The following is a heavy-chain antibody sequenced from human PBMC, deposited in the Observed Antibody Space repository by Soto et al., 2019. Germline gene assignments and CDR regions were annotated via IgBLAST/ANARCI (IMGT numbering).Heavy chain of an antibody. CDR3: ARDLSSTDYYGMDV. Sequence: GASVKVSCKASGYTFTSYGISWVRQAPGQGLEWMGWISAYNGNTNYAQKLQGRVTMTTDTSTSTAYMELSRLRSDDTAVYYCARDLSSTDYYGMDVWGQGTTVTVSS. V-gene: IGHV1-18*01. J-gene: IGHJ6*02. CDR2: ISAYNGNT. D-gene: IGHD2-2*01. CDR1: GYTFTSYG.